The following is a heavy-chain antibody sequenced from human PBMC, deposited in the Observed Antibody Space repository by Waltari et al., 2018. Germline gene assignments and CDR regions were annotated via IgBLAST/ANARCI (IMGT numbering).Heavy chain of an antibody. J-gene: IGHJ4*02. V-gene: IGHV3-74*03. CDR3: VRDEPGDGLDY. D-gene: IGHD7-27*01. CDR2: IESDESRT. CDR1: GFTFSTYW. Sequence: EVQLVETGGALVQPGGSLRLPCAPSGFTFSTYWMHWVRQAPGKGLMWFAHIESDESRTTYAESVKGRFTISRDNAKNTVYLQMNSLRDEDTAVYYCVRDEPGDGLDYWGQGTLVTVSS.